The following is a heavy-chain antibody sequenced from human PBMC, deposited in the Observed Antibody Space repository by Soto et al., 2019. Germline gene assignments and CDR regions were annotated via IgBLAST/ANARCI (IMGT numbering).Heavy chain of an antibody. Sequence: QVQLQQWGAGLLKPSETLSLTCAVYGGSFSGYYWSWIRQPPGKGLEWIGEINHSGSTNYNPSLKTPVTISVDTSNDQFSLRLCFVSVASTVIYYPTGVLMFSAVNWVRPPVLFDPRGQGSLVTV. V-gene: IGHV4-34*01. CDR3: TGVLMFSAVNWVRPPVLFDP. CDR1: GGSFSGYY. J-gene: IGHJ5*02. D-gene: IGHD2-8*02. CDR2: INHSGST.